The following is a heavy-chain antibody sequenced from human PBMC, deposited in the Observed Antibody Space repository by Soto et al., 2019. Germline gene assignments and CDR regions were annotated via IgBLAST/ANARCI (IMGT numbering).Heavy chain of an antibody. CDR1: GFTFSSYA. Sequence: SLRLSCAASGFTFSSYAMSWVRQAPGKGLEWVSAISGSGGSTYYADSVKGRFTISRDNSKNTLYLQMNSLRAEDTAVYYCAKDSHSGSYYYYYYGMDVWGQGTTVTVSS. CDR3: AKDSHSGSYYYYYYGMDV. D-gene: IGHD1-26*01. V-gene: IGHV3-23*01. J-gene: IGHJ6*02. CDR2: ISGSGGST.